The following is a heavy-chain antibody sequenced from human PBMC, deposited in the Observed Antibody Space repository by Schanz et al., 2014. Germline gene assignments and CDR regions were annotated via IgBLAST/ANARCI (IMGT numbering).Heavy chain of an antibody. J-gene: IGHJ3*01. D-gene: IGHD2-8*02. Sequence: DVQLVESGGGLVQPGGSLRLSCAASGFTFTGHWMSWVRQAPGKGLEWVANIKEDGSKKYYVDSVRGRFTISRDNAKNSLYLQLNSLTAEDTAVYQCARDSRYCTGVDCKGDAFDLWGQGTLVTVSS. V-gene: IGHV3-7*01. CDR3: ARDSRYCTGVDCKGDAFDL. CDR1: GFTFTGHW. CDR2: IKEDGSKK.